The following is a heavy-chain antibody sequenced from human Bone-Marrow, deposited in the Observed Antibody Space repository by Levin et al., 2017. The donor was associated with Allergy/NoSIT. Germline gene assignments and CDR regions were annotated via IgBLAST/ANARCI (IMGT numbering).Heavy chain of an antibody. CDR2: ISSSGSDM. CDR3: ARGIIGDVRVAHKEAFDI. D-gene: IGHD2-8*02. V-gene: IGHV3-21*01. J-gene: IGHJ3*02. Sequence: GASLPLSFPFSCFTFSIYSINWVRQAPGKGLEWVSSISSSGSDMYYVDSVRGRFTISRDNAKNSLTLQMNSLRAEDTAVYYCARGIIGDVRVAHKEAFDIWGQGTMVSVSS. CDR1: CFTFSIYS.